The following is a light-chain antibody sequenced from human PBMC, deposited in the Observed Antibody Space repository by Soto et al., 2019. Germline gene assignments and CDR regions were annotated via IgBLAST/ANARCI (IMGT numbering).Light chain of an antibody. CDR2: GND. CDR3: AAWDDRLNGYV. CDR1: SSNIGSNT. V-gene: IGLV1-44*01. Sequence: QSALTQPPSASGTLGQRATISCSGSSSNIGSNTVNWYQQLPGTAPKLLIYGNDQRPSGVPDRFSGSKSGTSASLAISGLQSEDEADYYCAAWDDRLNGYVFGTGTKLTVL. J-gene: IGLJ1*01.